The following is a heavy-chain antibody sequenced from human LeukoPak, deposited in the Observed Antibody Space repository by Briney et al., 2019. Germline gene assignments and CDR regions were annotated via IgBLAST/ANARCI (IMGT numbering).Heavy chain of an antibody. CDR3: ARSAPFSRFDP. J-gene: IGHJ5*02. Sequence: PSQTLSLTCTVSGGSISSGGYYWSWIRQPPGKGLEWIGYIYYSGSTNYNPSLKSRVTISVDTSKNQFSLKLSSVTAADTAVYYCARSAPFSRFDPWGQGTLVTVSS. CDR2: IYYSGST. V-gene: IGHV4-61*08. CDR1: GGSISSGGYY. D-gene: IGHD3-3*01.